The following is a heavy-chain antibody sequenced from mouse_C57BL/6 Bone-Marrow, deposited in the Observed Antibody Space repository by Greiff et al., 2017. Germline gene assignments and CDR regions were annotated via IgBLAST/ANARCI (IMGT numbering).Heavy chain of an antibody. CDR3: ARLGLYYFDY. Sequence: EVQLQQSGPELVKPGASVKISCKASGYTFTDYYMNWVKQSHGKSLELIGDINPNNGGTSYNQKFKGKATLTVDKSSSTAYMELRSLTSEDSAVYYCARLGLYYFDYWGQGTTLTVSS. D-gene: IGHD4-1*01. CDR2: INPNNGGT. J-gene: IGHJ2*01. CDR1: GYTFTDYY. V-gene: IGHV1-26*01.